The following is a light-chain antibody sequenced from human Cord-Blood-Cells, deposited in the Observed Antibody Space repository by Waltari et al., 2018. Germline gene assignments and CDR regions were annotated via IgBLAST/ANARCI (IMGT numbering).Light chain of an antibody. CDR3: QKYGSARWT. Sequence: DIVLPQAPGTLSLSPWERATLSCRARQSVSSSYLACYQQKPGQAPRPLIYGASSRATGIPDRCSGSGSGTDFTLTISRLESEEFAVYYCQKYGSARWTFGQGTKVEI. V-gene: IGKV3-20*01. CDR1: QSVSSSY. CDR2: GAS. J-gene: IGKJ1*01.